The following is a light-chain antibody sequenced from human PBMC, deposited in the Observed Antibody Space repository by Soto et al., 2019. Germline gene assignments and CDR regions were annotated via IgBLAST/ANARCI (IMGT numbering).Light chain of an antibody. CDR3: QQYKSYPLT. V-gene: IGKV1-5*03. CDR1: QSFSSW. CDR2: KAS. Sequence: DIQMTQSPSTLSASVGDRVTITCRASQSFSSWLAWYQQKPGKAPNLLIYKASSLESGVPSRFSGSGSGTDFTLTISSLQPDDFATYYCQQYKSYPLTFGGGTKVEIK. J-gene: IGKJ4*01.